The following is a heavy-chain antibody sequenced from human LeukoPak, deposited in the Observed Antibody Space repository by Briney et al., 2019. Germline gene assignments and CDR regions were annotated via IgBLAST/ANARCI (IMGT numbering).Heavy chain of an antibody. J-gene: IGHJ6*02. CDR2: ISGSGGST. CDR1: GFTFSSYS. CDR3: AKDLAVAGTMYYYYGMDV. D-gene: IGHD6-19*01. Sequence: GGSLRLSCAASGFTFSSYSMNWVRQAPGKGLEWVSAISGSGGSTYYADSVKGRFTISRDNSKNTLYLQMNSLRAEDTAVYYCAKDLAVAGTMYYYYGMDVWGQGTTVTVSS. V-gene: IGHV3-23*01.